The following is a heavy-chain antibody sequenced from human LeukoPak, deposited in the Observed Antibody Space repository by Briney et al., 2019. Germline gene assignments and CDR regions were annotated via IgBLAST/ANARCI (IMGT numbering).Heavy chain of an antibody. D-gene: IGHD1-26*01. V-gene: IGHV1-46*01. CDR2: INPSGGST. CDR3: GRRAYSGSYPLGY. Sequence: ASVKVSCKASGGTFSSYAISWVRQAPGQGLEWMGVINPSGGSTCYAQKFQGRVTMTRDTSTFIVYMELSSLTSEDTAVYYCGRRAYSGSYPLGYWGQGTLVTVSS. CDR1: GGTFSSYA. J-gene: IGHJ4*02.